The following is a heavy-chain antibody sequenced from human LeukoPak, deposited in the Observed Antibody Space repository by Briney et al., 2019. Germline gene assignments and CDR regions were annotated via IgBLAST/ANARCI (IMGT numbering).Heavy chain of an antibody. CDR1: GGSVSSGSYY. CDR3: ARHTYYYHSSGYYYESWFDP. Sequence: TSETLSLTCSVSGGSVSSGSYYWNWIRQPPGKGLEWLGYIHYSGSTDYNPSLKSRVTISVDTSKNQFSLKLSSVTAADTAVYYCARHTYYYHSSGYYYESWFDPWGQGTLVTVSS. D-gene: IGHD3-22*01. J-gene: IGHJ5*02. CDR2: IHYSGST. V-gene: IGHV4-61*01.